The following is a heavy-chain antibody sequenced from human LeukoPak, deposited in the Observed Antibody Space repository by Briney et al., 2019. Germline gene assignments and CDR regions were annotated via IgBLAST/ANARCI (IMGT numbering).Heavy chain of an antibody. J-gene: IGHJ6*03. CDR2: IYYSGST. D-gene: IGHD4-17*01. CDR3: ARAVPDYGVDYYMDV. CDR1: GGSISSHY. Sequence: SETLSLTCTVSGGSISSHYWSWIRQPPGKGLEWIGYIYYSGSTNYNPSLKSRVTISVDTSKNQFSLKLSSVTAADTAVYYCARAVPDYGVDYYMDVWGKGTTVTVSS. V-gene: IGHV4-59*11.